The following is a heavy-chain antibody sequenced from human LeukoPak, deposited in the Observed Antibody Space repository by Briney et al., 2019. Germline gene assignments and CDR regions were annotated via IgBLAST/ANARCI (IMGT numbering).Heavy chain of an antibody. Sequence: GSVKVSCKGSGYTFDSYGITWVRQAPGQGLEWMGWISGYNGNTNYAQKLQGRVTMTTDTSTSTAYMQLRSLRSDDTAVYYCARYRLLFGSGPPQYYSDFWGQGTLVTVSS. D-gene: IGHD3-10*01. V-gene: IGHV1-18*01. CDR1: GYTFDSYG. CDR2: ISGYNGNT. CDR3: ARYRLLFGSGPPQYYSDF. J-gene: IGHJ4*02.